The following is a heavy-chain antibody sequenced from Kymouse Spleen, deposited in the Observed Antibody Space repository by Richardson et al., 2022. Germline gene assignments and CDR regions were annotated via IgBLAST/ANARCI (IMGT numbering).Heavy chain of an antibody. D-gene: IGHD2-8*01. CDR3: ARGNIVLMVPGGMDV. V-gene: IGHV4-34*01. Sequence: QVQLQQWGAGLLKPSETLSLTCAVYGGSFSGYYWSWIRQPPGKGLEWIGEINHSGSTNYNPSLKSRVTISVDTSKNQFSLKLSSVTAADTAVYYCARGNIVLMVPGGMDVWGQGTTVTVSS. J-gene: IGHJ6*02. CDR2: INHSGST. CDR1: GGSFSGYY.